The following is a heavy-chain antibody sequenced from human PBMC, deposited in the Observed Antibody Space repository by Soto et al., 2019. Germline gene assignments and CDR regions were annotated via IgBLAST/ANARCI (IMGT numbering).Heavy chain of an antibody. CDR3: SRVQSISGGCNTGNCNNYYYYYRMDV. J-gene: IGHJ6*02. V-gene: IGHV3-23*01. CDR1: GLTFTNYA. Sequence: GSLRLSCVASGLTFTNYAINCVRQAPGRGLAWVSGISASGGRTYYAVSVRGRFTISRDNSKNTLYLQMYSLGPEDKAAYYCSRVQSISGGCNTGNCNNYYYYYRMDVWGQGTKGTVYS. D-gene: IGHD1-20*01. CDR2: ISASGGRT.